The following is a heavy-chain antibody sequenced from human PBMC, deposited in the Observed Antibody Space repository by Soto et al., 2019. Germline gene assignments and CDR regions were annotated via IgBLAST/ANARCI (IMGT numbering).Heavy chain of an antibody. CDR2: ISAYNGNT. CDR1: GYTFTSYG. D-gene: IGHD6-13*01. J-gene: IGHJ4*02. Sequence: QVQLVQSGAEVKKPGASVKVSCKASGYTFTSYGISWVRQAPGQGLEWMGWISAYNGNTNYAQKLQGRVTMTTDTSTSTAYMELRSLRSDDMAVYYCAGDLPIAAAGTLVDYWGQGTLVTVSS. CDR3: AGDLPIAAAGTLVDY. V-gene: IGHV1-18*03.